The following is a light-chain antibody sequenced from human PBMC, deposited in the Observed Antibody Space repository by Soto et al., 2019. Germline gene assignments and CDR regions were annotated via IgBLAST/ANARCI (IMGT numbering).Light chain of an antibody. Sequence: EIVLTQSPGTLSLSPGERATLSCRASQSVGKNFLAWYQHKPGQAPRLLISDASSRATGIPSRFSGSGSGTDFTLTISRLEPEDFAVYYCQQYASSPRTFGGGTKVEIK. CDR1: QSVGKNF. CDR2: DAS. V-gene: IGKV3-20*01. J-gene: IGKJ4*01. CDR3: QQYASSPRT.